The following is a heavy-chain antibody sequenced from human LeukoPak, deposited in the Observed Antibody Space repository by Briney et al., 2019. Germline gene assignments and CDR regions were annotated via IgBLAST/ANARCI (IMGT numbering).Heavy chain of an antibody. D-gene: IGHD5-18*01. CDR1: GFTFSSYG. V-gene: IGHV3-30*18. CDR3: AKGIELWLTYFDH. J-gene: IGHJ4*02. Sequence: PGGSLRLSCAASGFTFSSYGMHWVRQAPGKGLEWVAVISYDGSNEYFADSVKGRFTISRDNSKNTLSLQMNSLRAEDTAVYYCAKGIELWLTYFDHWGQGTLVTASS. CDR2: ISYDGSNE.